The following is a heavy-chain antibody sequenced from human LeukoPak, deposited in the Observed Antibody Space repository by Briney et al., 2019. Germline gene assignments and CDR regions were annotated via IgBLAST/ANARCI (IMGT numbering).Heavy chain of an antibody. CDR1: GFTFSSYA. D-gene: IGHD2-2*01. J-gene: IGHJ4*02. Sequence: GGSLRLSCAASGFTFSSYAMSWVRQAPGKGLEWVSVIYSGGSTYYADSVKGRFTISRDNSKNTLYLQMNSLRAEDTAVYYCARGLYCSSTSCLALDYWGQGTLVTVSS. CDR3: ARGLYCSSTSCLALDY. V-gene: IGHV3-53*01. CDR2: IYSGGST.